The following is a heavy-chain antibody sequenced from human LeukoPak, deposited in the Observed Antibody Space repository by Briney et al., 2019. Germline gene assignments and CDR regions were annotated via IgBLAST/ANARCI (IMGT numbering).Heavy chain of an antibody. J-gene: IGHJ3*02. Sequence: LETLSLTCTVSGGSISSYYWSWIRQPPGKGLEWIGYIYYSGSTNYNPSLKSRVTISVDTSKNQFSLKLSSVTAADTAVYYCARVNPNIVVVVAATPGAFDIWGQGTMVTVSS. CDR1: GGSISSYY. CDR3: ARVNPNIVVVVAATPGAFDI. D-gene: IGHD2-15*01. V-gene: IGHV4-59*12. CDR2: IYYSGST.